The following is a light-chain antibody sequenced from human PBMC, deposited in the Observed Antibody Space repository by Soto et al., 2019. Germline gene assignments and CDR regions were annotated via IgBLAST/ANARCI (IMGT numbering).Light chain of an antibody. CDR2: DVN. CDR1: SSDVGGYNF. Sequence: QSALTQPASVSGSPGQSITISCTGTSSDVGGYNFVSWYQHHPGKVPKLIIYDVNNRPSGVSNRFSGSKSGNTASLTISGLQAEDEADYYCTSYTTSSTYVFGTGTKLTVL. V-gene: IGLV2-14*03. CDR3: TSYTTSSTYV. J-gene: IGLJ1*01.